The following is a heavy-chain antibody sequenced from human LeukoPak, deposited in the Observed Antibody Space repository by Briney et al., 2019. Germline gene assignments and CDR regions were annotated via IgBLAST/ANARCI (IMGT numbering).Heavy chain of an antibody. V-gene: IGHV1-46*01. Sequence: GASVKVSCKASGYTFTSYYMHWVRQAPGQGLEWMGIINPSGGSTSYAQKFQGRVTMTRDTSTSIVYMELSSLRSEDTAVYYCARDSTMNYYDSSGYHPHFDYWGQGTLVTVSS. CDR3: ARDSTMNYYDSSGYHPHFDY. CDR1: GYTFTSYY. J-gene: IGHJ4*02. D-gene: IGHD3-22*01. CDR2: INPSGGST.